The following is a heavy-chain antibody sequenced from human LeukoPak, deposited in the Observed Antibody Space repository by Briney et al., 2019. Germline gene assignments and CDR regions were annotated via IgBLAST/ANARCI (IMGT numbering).Heavy chain of an antibody. J-gene: IGHJ4*02. CDR1: GLTFSSYS. CDR2: IRDSGGRT. V-gene: IGHV3-23*01. CDR3: AKGRRAPLVGTTTKSWLDY. D-gene: IGHD1-26*01. Sequence: GGSLRLSCAASGLTFSSYSMNWVRQAPGKGLQWVSSIRDSGGRTNYVDSVQGRFTISRDNSKNTLYLQMNNLRAEDTAVYYCAKGRRAPLVGTTTKSWLDYWGQGTLVTVSS.